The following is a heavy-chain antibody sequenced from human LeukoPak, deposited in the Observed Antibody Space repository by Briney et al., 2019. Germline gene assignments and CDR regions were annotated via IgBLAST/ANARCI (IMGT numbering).Heavy chain of an antibody. CDR2: ISYSGDT. V-gene: IGHV4-39*01. J-gene: IGHJ4*02. CDR3: AKIPIVIVPAYFDS. D-gene: IGHD2-2*01. CDR1: GGSINSSSNQ. Sequence: SETLSLTSTVSGGSINSSSNQWGWIRQPPGKGPEWIGSISYSGDTYYKPSPKSRVTVDVDTSKKQFSLKLSSVTAADTAVYFCAKIPIVIVPAYFDSWGQGTLVTVSS.